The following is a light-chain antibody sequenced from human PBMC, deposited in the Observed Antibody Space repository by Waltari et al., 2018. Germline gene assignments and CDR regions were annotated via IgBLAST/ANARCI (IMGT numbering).Light chain of an antibody. CDR3: QSADSTNTYWV. CDR1: ELHKQH. CDR2: KDP. V-gene: IGLV3-25*03. J-gene: IGLJ2*01. Sequence: SYELTQPPSVSVSPGPTARITCPGDELHKQHAFWYRQKPGQALGFLIYKDPERPAGIPERVSASSSGTTVTLTITGVQPEDEADYYCQSADSTNTYWVFGGGTKLTVL.